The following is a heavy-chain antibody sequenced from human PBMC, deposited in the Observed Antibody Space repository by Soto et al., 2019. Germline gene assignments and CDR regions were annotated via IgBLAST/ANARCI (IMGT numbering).Heavy chain of an antibody. J-gene: IGHJ6*02. CDR3: VSDETQLERRPSYGKDV. CDR2: IWHHGGNK. CDR1: GFTFSHYG. D-gene: IGHD1-1*01. V-gene: IGHV3-33*01. Sequence: QMQLEEAGGGVVQPGRSLRLSCVASGFTFSHYGMHWVRQAPGKGLEWVAVIWHHGGNKYYADSVKGRFTLFRDNARNTLYLQMDSLRGEDTGVYYCVSDETQLERRPSYGKDVWGRGTTVIVSS.